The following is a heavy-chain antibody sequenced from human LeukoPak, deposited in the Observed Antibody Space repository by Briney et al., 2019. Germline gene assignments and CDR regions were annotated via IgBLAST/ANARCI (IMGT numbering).Heavy chain of an antibody. V-gene: IGHV4-39*07. CDR1: GGSISSSSYY. CDR3: ARLNSYYYDSSGYYYGGSNFDY. D-gene: IGHD3-22*01. CDR2: IYYSGST. Sequence: SETLSLTCTVSGGSISSSSYYWGWIRQPPGKGLEWIGSIYYSGSTYYNPSLKSRVTISVDTSKNQFSLKLSSVTAADTAVYYCARLNSYYYDSSGYYYGGSNFDYWGQGTLVTVSS. J-gene: IGHJ4*02.